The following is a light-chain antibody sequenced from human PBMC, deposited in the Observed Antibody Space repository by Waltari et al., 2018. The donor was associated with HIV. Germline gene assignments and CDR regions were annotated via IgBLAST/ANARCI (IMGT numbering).Light chain of an antibody. V-gene: IGLV1-47*01. CDR2: KNY. Sequence: QSVLTQPPSASGTPGQTVTISCSGSSSNLGTDNVSWYQQLPGMTPKLLIYKNYQRPSGVPDRCAGSKSGTSASLAISGLRSEDEADYYCVGWDGSLSGYVFGAGTTVTVL. CDR1: SSNLGTDN. CDR3: VGWDGSLSGYV. J-gene: IGLJ1*01.